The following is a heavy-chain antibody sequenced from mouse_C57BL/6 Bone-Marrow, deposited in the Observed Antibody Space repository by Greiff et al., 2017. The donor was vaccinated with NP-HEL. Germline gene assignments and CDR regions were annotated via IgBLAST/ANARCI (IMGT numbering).Heavy chain of an antibody. V-gene: IGHV1-50*01. CDR2: IDPSDSYT. CDR1: GYTFTSYW. J-gene: IGHJ4*01. D-gene: IGHD2-4*01. Sequence: VQLQQPGAELVKPGASVKLSCKASGYTFTSYWMQWVKQRPGQGLEWIGEIDPSDSYTNYNQKFKGKATLTVDTSSSTAYMQLSSLTSEDSAVYYCARGAYYDYDVDYAMDYWGQGTSVTVSS. CDR3: ARGAYYDYDVDYAMDY.